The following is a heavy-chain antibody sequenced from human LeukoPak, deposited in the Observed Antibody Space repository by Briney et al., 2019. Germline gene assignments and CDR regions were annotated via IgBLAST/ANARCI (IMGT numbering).Heavy chain of an antibody. V-gene: IGHV3-20*04. D-gene: IGHD1-1*01. CDR3: ARPRPHDYYFDL. CDR2: INWSGVNT. Sequence: GGSLRLSCAASGFTFDDYDMSWVRQAPGKGLEWVSGINWSGVNTGYTDSVKGRFTISRDNAKSSLYLQMNNLRVEDTALYYCARPRPHDYYFDLWGQGTLVTVSS. CDR1: GFTFDDYD. J-gene: IGHJ4*02.